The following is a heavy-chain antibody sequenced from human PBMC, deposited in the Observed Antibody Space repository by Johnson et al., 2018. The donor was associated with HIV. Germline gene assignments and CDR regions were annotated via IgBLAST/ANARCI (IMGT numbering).Heavy chain of an antibody. CDR1: GFTFSSYA. CDR2: ISGSGGST. D-gene: IGHD4-17*01. V-gene: IGHV3-23*04. CDR3: AKGADYADYEGAFDI. Sequence: VQLVESGGGVVQPGGSLRLSCAASGFTFSSYAMSWVRQAPGKGLEWVSAISGSGGSTYSAESVQGRFTISRDNSKNTLYLQMNSLRVEDTAVYYCAKGADYADYEGAFDIWGQGTMVTVSS. J-gene: IGHJ3*02.